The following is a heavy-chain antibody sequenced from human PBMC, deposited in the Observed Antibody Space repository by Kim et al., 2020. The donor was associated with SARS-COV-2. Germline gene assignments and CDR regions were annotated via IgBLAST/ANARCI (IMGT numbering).Heavy chain of an antibody. CDR2: IYSGGDT. CDR3: VRVVGGGFDC. J-gene: IGHJ4*02. V-gene: IGHV3-66*01. Sequence: LSLTCAASGFTVGSNYMSWVRQSPGKGLEWVSFIYSGGDTYYADSVKGRFTISRDISKNTLYLQMNSLRADDSAMYYCVRVVGGGFDCWGQGTLVTVSS. D-gene: IGHD1-26*01. CDR1: GFTVGSNY.